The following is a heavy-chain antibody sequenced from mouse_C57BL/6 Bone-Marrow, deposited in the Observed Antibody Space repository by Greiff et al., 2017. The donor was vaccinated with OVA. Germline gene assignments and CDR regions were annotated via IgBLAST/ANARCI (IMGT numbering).Heavy chain of an antibody. J-gene: IGHJ1*03. CDR2: ISAGGSYT. Sequence: EVKLMESGGGLVKPGGSLKLSCAASGFTFSSYAMSWVRQTPEKRLEWVATISAGGSYTYYPDNVKGRFTISRDNSKNNLYLQMSHLKSEDTAMYYCAGELYYGNYWYFDVWGTGTTVTVSS. V-gene: IGHV5-4*03. D-gene: IGHD2-1*01. CDR1: GFTFSSYA. CDR3: AGELYYGNYWYFDV.